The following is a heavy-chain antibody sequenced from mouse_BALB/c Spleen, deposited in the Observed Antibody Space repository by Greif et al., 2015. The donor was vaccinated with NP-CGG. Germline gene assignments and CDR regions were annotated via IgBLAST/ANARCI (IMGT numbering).Heavy chain of an antibody. D-gene: IGHD2-3*01. CDR3: ARYDGYYYYAMDY. CDR2: ISSGGGST. Sequence: EVKVVESGGGLVKPGVSLKLSCAASGFAFSSYDMSWVRQTPEKRLEWVAYISSGGGSTYYPDTVKGRFTISRDNAKNTLYLQMSSLKSEDTAMYYCARYDGYYYYAMDYWGQGTSVTVSS. CDR1: GFAFSSYD. V-gene: IGHV5-12-1*01. J-gene: IGHJ4*01.